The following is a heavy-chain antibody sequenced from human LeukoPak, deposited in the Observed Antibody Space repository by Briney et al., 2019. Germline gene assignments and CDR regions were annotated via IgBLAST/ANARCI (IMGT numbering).Heavy chain of an antibody. CDR2: ISSSSSYI. V-gene: IGHV3-21*01. CDR3: ARDRGGSFHFDY. Sequence: GGSLRLSCAASGFTFSSYSMNWVRQAPGKGLEWVSSISSSSSYIYYADSVKGRFTISRDNAKNSLYLQMNSLRAEDTAVYYCARDRGGSFHFDYWGQGTLVTVSS. CDR1: GFTFSSYS. D-gene: IGHD3-10*01. J-gene: IGHJ4*02.